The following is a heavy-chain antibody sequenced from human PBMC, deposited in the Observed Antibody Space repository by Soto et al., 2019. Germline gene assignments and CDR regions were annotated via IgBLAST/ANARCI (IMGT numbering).Heavy chain of an antibody. Sequence: PGGSLRLSCAASGFTVNNTFMSWVRQAPGKGLEWVSLIYSGGSTYYADSVKGRFTISRDSSKNTLYLQMNSLRAEDTAMYYCAAYSHKGYWGQGTLVTVSS. CDR1: GFTVNNTF. V-gene: IGHV3-66*01. D-gene: IGHD3-16*01. J-gene: IGHJ4*02. CDR3: AAYSHKGY. CDR2: IYSGGST.